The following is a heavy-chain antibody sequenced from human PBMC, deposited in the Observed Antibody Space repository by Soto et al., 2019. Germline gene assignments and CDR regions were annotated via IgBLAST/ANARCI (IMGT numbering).Heavy chain of an antibody. J-gene: IGHJ5*02. V-gene: IGHV3-13*01. Sequence: EVQLVESGGGLVEPGGSLRLSCAASGFTFSAFDMHWVRQATGKGLEWVAAIGTLHDAYYPDSVKGRFTISRENAKNSLYLQMNSLRAGDTAVYYFAKQASYWHGGGGWFDPWGQGTLVTVSS. CDR1: GFTFSAFD. CDR2: IGTLHDA. D-gene: IGHD2-8*02. CDR3: AKQASYWHGGGGWFDP.